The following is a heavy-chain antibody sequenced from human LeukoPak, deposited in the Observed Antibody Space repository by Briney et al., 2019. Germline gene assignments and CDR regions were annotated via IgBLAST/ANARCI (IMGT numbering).Heavy chain of an antibody. CDR2: ISYDGSNK. J-gene: IGHJ4*02. D-gene: IGHD3-22*01. CDR3: AGESPYSGYYYW. CDR1: GFTFSSYG. V-gene: IGHV3-30*03. Sequence: GGSLRLSCAASGFTFSSYGMHWVRQAPGKGLEWVAVISYDGSNKYYADSVKGRFTISRDNSKNTLYLQMNSLRAEDTAVYYCAGESPYSGYYYWRGQGTLVTVSS.